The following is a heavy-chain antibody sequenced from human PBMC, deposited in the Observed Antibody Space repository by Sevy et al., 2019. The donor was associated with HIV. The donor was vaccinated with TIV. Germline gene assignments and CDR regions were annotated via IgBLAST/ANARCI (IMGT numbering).Heavy chain of an antibody. CDR2: IHYDGSNK. D-gene: IGHD6-13*01. J-gene: IGHJ4*02. Sequence: GGSLRLSCAASGFTFSSYSMNWVRQAPGKGLEWVAFIHYDGSNKYYADSVKGRFTISRDNAKNTVYLQMNSLRTDDTALYYCAKNTAAAGTGGFDYWGQGTLVTVSS. V-gene: IGHV3-30*02. CDR3: AKNTAAAGTGGFDY. CDR1: GFTFSSYS.